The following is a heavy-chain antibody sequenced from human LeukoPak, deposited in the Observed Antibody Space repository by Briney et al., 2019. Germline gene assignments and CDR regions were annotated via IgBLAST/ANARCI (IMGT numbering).Heavy chain of an antibody. CDR2: ISGGAGST. J-gene: IGHJ5*02. CDR3: AKWAGDVSLSNNYCGPLHH. V-gene: IGHV3-23*01. CDR1: GFTFSTYA. D-gene: IGHD1-1*01. Sequence: PGGSLRLSCAASGFTFSTYAMSWVRQAPGKGLEWVSSISGGAGSTYYADSVRGRFTISRDNSKNTLFLQMNRLRAEDTALYYCAKWAGDVSLSNNYCGPLHHWGQGTLVTFSS.